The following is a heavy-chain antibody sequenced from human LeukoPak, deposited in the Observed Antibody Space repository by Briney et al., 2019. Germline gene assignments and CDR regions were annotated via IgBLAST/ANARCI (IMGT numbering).Heavy chain of an antibody. J-gene: IGHJ3*02. Sequence: PGGSLRLSCAASGFPFSNYVMSWVRQAPGKGLEWVSGISGSGGSTNYADSVKGRFTISRDNSKNMLFLQINSLRGEDTAVYYCIAGGWSTDAFEMWGQGTTVTVSS. CDR3: IAGGWSTDAFEM. CDR1: GFPFSNYV. D-gene: IGHD6-19*01. CDR2: ISGSGGST. V-gene: IGHV3-23*01.